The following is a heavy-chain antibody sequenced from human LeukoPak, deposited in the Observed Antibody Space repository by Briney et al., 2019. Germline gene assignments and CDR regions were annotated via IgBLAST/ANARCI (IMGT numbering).Heavy chain of an antibody. CDR1: GFTFSSYS. CDR2: ISSSSSYL. CDR3: ARSSGWYFDY. V-gene: IGHV3-21*01. Sequence: GGSLRLSCAASGFTFSSYSMNWVRQAPGKGLEWVSSISSSSSYLYYADSVKGRFTISRDNAKNSLYLQMNSLRAEDTAVYYCARSSGWYFDYWGQGTLVTVSS. J-gene: IGHJ4*02. D-gene: IGHD6-19*01.